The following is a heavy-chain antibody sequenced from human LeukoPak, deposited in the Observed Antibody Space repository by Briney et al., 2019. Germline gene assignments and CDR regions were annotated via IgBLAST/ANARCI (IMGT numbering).Heavy chain of an antibody. CDR3: AKGRLVVTALDY. CDR2: ITGSGGRT. CDR1: GFTFSSYG. D-gene: IGHD2-21*02. Sequence: GGTLRLSCAASGFTFSSYGMSWVRQAPGEGLEWVSTITGSGGRTYYADSVKGRFTISRDNSKNTLYLQMNSLRAEDTAVYYCAKGRLVVTALDYWGQGTLVTVSS. V-gene: IGHV3-23*01. J-gene: IGHJ4*02.